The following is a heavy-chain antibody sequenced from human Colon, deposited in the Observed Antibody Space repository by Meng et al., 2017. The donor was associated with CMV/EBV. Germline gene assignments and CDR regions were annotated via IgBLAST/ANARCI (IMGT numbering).Heavy chain of an antibody. D-gene: IGHD3-3*01. CDR1: GFTFSSYS. CDR3: ARAHTIFGVVEPSDY. Sequence: GESLKISCGASGFTFSSYSMNWVRQAPGKGLEWVSSITSTSTYIYYADSVKGRFTISRDNAKNSLYLQMNILRAEDTAVYYCARAHTIFGVVEPSDYWGQGTLVTVSS. J-gene: IGHJ4*02. V-gene: IGHV3-21*01. CDR2: ITSTSTYI.